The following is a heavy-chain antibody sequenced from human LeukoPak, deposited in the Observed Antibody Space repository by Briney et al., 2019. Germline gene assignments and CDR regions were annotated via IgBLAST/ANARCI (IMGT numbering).Heavy chain of an antibody. CDR1: GGSISSGSYY. J-gene: IGHJ6*03. D-gene: IGHD4-11*01. Sequence: PSDTLSLTCTVSGGSISSGSYYWSWIRQPAGKGLQWIGRIYTSRSTRYNPSLNSRVAISRDTSKTHFSLQLSSVTAADTAVYFCARGRVSSSTWHSTYYHCFYMDVWGKGTTVTVSS. CDR2: IYTSRST. V-gene: IGHV4-61*02. CDR3: ARGRVSSSTWHSTYYHCFYMDV.